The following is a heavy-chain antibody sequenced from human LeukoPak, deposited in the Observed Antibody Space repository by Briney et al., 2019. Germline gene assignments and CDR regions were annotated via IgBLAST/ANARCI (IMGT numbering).Heavy chain of an antibody. Sequence: GASVKVSCKASGYTFTGYYMHWVRQAPGQGLEWMGWINPNSGGTNYAQKFQGRVTMTRDTSISTAYMELSRLRSDDTAVYYCARAGYIEMATTQYPRGNFDYWGQGTLVTVSS. J-gene: IGHJ4*02. CDR1: GYTFTGYY. CDR3: ARAGYIEMATTQYPRGNFDY. CDR2: INPNSGGT. D-gene: IGHD5-24*01. V-gene: IGHV1-2*02.